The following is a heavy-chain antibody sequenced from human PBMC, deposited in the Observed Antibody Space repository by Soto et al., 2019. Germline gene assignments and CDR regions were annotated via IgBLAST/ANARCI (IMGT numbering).Heavy chain of an antibody. CDR1: GFTFSSYA. J-gene: IGHJ3*01. Sequence: GSLRLSCAASGFTFSSYAMSWVRQAPGKGLEWVSDISSSGGTTYYADSVKGRFTISRDNSKNTLYLQMNSLRAEDTAVYYCAPRKGGRIVGASVQVFEFWGKGTLVPVSS. V-gene: IGHV3-23*01. CDR3: APRKGGRIVGASVQVFEF. D-gene: IGHD1-26*01. CDR2: ISSSGGTT.